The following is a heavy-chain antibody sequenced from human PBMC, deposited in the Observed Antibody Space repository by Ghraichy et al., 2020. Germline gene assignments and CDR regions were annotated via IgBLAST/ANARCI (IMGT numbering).Heavy chain of an antibody. CDR1: GGSISSSSYY. V-gene: IGHV4-39*07. CDR2: IYYSGST. D-gene: IGHD3-3*01. CDR3: ARHWGNSQYDFWSGYYRYFDY. J-gene: IGHJ4*02. Sequence: SQTLSLTCTVSGGSISSSSYYWGWIRQPPGKGLEWIGSIYYSGSTYYNPSLKSRVTISVDTSKNQFSLKLSSVTAADTAVYYCARHWGNSQYDFWSGYYRYFDYWGQGTLVTVSS.